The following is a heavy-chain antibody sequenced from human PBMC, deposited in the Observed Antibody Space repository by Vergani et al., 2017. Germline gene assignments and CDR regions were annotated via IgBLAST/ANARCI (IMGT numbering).Heavy chain of an antibody. Sequence: QVQLVQSGAEVKKPGSSVKVSCKASGGPFSSYAISWVRQAPGQGLVWMGGSIPIFGTANYAQKFQGRVTITADESTSTAYMELSSLRSEDTAVYYCARDRKGGMEYFDYWGQGTLVTVSS. V-gene: IGHV1-69*01. J-gene: IGHJ4*02. CDR1: GGPFSSYA. CDR3: ARDRKGGMEYFDY. CDR2: SIPIFGTA. D-gene: IGHD3-16*01.